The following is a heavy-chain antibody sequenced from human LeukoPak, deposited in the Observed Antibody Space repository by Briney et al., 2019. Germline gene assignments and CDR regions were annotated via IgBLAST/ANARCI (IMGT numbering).Heavy chain of an antibody. V-gene: IGHV4-34*01. Sequence: SETLSLTCAVYGGSFSGYYWSWIRQPPGKGLEWIGEINHSGSTNYNPSLKSRVTISVDTSKNQFSLKLSSVTAADTAVYYCARVGSGWYARSYYYMDVWGKGTTVTVS. J-gene: IGHJ6*03. CDR1: GGSFSGYY. CDR2: INHSGST. CDR3: ARVGSGWYARSYYYMDV. D-gene: IGHD6-19*01.